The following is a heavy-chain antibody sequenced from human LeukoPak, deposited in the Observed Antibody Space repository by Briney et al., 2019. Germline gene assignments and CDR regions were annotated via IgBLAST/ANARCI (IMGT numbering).Heavy chain of an antibody. D-gene: IGHD3-22*01. CDR3: ARDAYDSSGYSFDY. CDR2: IYSGGST. J-gene: IGHJ4*02. CDR1: GFTVSSNY. Sequence: GGSLRLSCAASGFTVSSNYMSWVCQAPGKRLEWVSVIYSGGSTYYADSVKGRFTISRDNSKNTLYLQMNSLRAEDTAVYYCARDAYDSSGYSFDYWGQGSLVTVSS. V-gene: IGHV3-66*02.